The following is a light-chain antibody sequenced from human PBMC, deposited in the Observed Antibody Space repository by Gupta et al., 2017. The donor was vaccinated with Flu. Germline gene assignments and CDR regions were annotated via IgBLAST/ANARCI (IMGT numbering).Light chain of an antibody. V-gene: IGKV1-39*01. J-gene: IGKJ4*02. CDR3: HQGYSTPQT. CDR2: AAS. CDR1: QSVTNF. Sequence: SSLSASVGDRVTITCRASQSVTNFLNWYQQKPGRAPKLLIYAASTLHFGVPSRFSGSGSGTDFTLTISSLQPEDFATYYCHQGYSTPQTFGRGTTVEIK.